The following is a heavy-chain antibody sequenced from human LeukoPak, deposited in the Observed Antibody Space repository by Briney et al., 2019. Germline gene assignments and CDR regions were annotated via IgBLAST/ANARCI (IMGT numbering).Heavy chain of an antibody. J-gene: IGHJ4*02. CDR3: ARRAGDYSHPYDY. V-gene: IGHV3-53*01. CDR1: GSTFSSYW. Sequence: GGSLRLSCAASGSTFSSYWMSWVRQAPGKGLEWVSFIYSGGSTYYTDSVKGRFTISRDNSKNTLYLQMNSLRAEDTAVYYCARRAGDYSHPYDYWGQGILVTVSS. D-gene: IGHD3-22*01. CDR2: IYSGGST.